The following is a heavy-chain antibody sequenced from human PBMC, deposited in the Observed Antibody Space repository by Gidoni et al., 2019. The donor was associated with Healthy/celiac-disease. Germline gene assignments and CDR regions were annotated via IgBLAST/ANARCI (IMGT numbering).Heavy chain of an antibody. CDR2: IYYRWST. J-gene: IGHJ5*02. CDR1: GGSISSSSYY. D-gene: IGHD5-18*01. CDR3: ARTTAMVKGGPYNWFDP. V-gene: IGHV4-39*01. Sequence: QLQLQESGPGLVKPSETLSLTCTVSGGSISSSSYYWGWIRPPPGKGLEWIVSIYYRWSTYYNPSLKSRVTISVDTSKNQFSLKLSSVTAADTAVYYCARTTAMVKGGPYNWFDPWGQGTLVTVSS.